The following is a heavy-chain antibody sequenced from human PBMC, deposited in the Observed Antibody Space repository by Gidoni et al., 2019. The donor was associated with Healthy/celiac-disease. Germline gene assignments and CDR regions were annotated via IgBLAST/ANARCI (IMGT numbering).Heavy chain of an antibody. V-gene: IGHV3-15*01. CDR3: TTDRSRLEWSHYGMDV. CDR1: GFTFSNAW. J-gene: IGHJ6*02. CDR2: IKSKTDGGTT. D-gene: IGHD3-3*01. Sequence: EVQLVESGGGLVKPGGSLRLSCAASGFTFSNAWMSWVRQAPGKGLEWVGRIKSKTDGGTTDYAAPVKGRFTISRDYSKNTLYLQMNSLKTEDTAVYYCTTDRSRLEWSHYGMDVWGQGTTVTVSS.